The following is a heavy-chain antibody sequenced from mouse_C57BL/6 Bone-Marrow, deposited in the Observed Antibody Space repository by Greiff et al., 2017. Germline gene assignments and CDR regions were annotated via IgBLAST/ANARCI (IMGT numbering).Heavy chain of an antibody. CDR3: ARGGDYEEFLHWYFDV. CDR1: GYSFTGYY. J-gene: IGHJ1*03. CDR2: IYPSNGVS. Sequence: VQLQQSGPELVKPGASVKISCKASGYSFTGYYMHWVKQSHGNILDWIGYIYPSNGVSSYNQKFKGKATLTVDKSSSTAYMVLRSLTSEDSAVYYCARGGDYEEFLHWYFDVWGTGTTVTVSS. V-gene: IGHV1-31*01. D-gene: IGHD2-13*01.